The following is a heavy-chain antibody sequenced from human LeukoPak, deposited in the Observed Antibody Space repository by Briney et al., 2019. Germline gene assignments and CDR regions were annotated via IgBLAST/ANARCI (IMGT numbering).Heavy chain of an antibody. CDR1: GGSISSSSYY. V-gene: IGHV4-39*07. Sequence: PSETLSLTCTVSGGSISSSSYYWGWIRQPPGKGLEWIGSIYYSGSTYYNPSLKSRVTISVDTSKNQFSLKLSSVTAADTAVYYCARDSGKGSCYWCPFQGVDPWGQGTLGTVSS. J-gene: IGHJ5*02. D-gene: IGHD2-15*01. CDR2: IYYSGST. CDR3: ARDSGKGSCYWCPFQGVDP.